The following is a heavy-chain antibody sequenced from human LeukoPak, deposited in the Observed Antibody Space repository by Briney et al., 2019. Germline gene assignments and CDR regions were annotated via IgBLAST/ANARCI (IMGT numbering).Heavy chain of an antibody. CDR2: ISAYNGNT. J-gene: IGHJ6*03. CDR1: GYTFTTYG. Sequence: GASVKVSCKASGYTFTTYGISWVRQAPGQGLEWMGWISAYNGNTNYAQKLQGRVTMTTDTSTSTAYMELRSLRSDDTAVYFCARVIDEGSAWYYYYYYMDVWGKGTTVTVSS. D-gene: IGHD3-16*02. CDR3: ARVIDEGSAWYYYYYYMDV. V-gene: IGHV1-18*01.